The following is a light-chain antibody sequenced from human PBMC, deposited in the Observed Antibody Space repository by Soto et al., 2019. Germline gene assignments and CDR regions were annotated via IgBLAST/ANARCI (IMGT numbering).Light chain of an antibody. Sequence: EIVLTQSPGTLSLSPGERATLSCRASQGVNIYLAWYQQKPGQAPRLLIFGASSRATGIPARFSGSGSGTEFNLTISSLQSEDFAVYFCQQYDDWLRLTFGGGTKVDIK. CDR1: QGVNIY. J-gene: IGKJ4*01. V-gene: IGKV3D-15*01. CDR3: QQYDDWLRLT. CDR2: GAS.